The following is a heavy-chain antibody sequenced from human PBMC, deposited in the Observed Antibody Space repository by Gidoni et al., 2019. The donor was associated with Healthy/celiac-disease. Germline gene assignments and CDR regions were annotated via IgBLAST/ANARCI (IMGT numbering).Heavy chain of an antibody. D-gene: IGHD6-19*01. CDR2: ISYDGSNK. V-gene: IGHV3-30*18. Sequence: QVQLVESGGGVVQPGRSLRLSCAASGFTFSSYGMHWVRQAPGKGLEGVAVISYDGSNKYYADSVKGRFTISRDNSKNTLYLQMNSLRAEDTAVYYCAKVGWGSGWYFDYWGQGTLVTVSS. CDR1: GFTFSSYG. CDR3: AKVGWGSGWYFDY. J-gene: IGHJ4*02.